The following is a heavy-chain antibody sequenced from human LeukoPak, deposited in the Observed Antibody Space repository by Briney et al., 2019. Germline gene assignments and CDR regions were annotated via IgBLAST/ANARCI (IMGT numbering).Heavy chain of an antibody. J-gene: IGHJ6*02. Sequence: ASVKVSCKASGYTFTSYGISWVRQAPGQGLEWMGWINPNSGGTNYAQKFQGRVTMTRDTSISTAYMELSRLRSDDTAVYYCARDFSILTGLYGMDVWGQGTTVTVSS. V-gene: IGHV1-2*02. CDR2: INPNSGGT. CDR3: ARDFSILTGLYGMDV. D-gene: IGHD3-9*01. CDR1: GYTFTSYG.